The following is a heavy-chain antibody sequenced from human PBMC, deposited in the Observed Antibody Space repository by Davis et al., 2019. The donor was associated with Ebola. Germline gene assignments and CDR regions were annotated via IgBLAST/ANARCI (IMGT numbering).Heavy chain of an antibody. V-gene: IGHV3-30-3*01. Sequence: PGGSLRLSCAASGFTFSNYAMDWVRQAPGKGLEWVAVIAYDGSTEYYGDSVKGRFTISRDNSKNMVYLQMNSLRAEDTAVYYCARDSHGGGVTSKQLQHWGQGTLVTVSS. CDR3: ARDSHGGGVTSKQLQH. CDR1: GFTFSNYA. D-gene: IGHD2-8*02. J-gene: IGHJ1*01. CDR2: IAYDGSTE.